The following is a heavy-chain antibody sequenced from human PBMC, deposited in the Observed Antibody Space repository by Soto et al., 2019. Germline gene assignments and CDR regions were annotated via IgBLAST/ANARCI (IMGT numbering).Heavy chain of an antibody. V-gene: IGHV3-23*01. D-gene: IGHD3-22*01. CDR2: IRDNGGST. CDR3: ATYYYDGSAYYSG. Sequence: GSLRLSCAASGFTFSSYAMSWVRQAPGKGLEWVSAIRDNGGSTYYADSVKGRFSISRDNSKNTLYLQLNSLRVEDTAVYYCATYYYDGSAYYSGWGQGTQVTVSS. CDR1: GFTFSSYA. J-gene: IGHJ4*02.